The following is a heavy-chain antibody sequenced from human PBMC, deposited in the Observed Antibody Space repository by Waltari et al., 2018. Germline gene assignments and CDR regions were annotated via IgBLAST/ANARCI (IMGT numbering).Heavy chain of an antibody. J-gene: IGHJ4*02. CDR1: GYTFTGYY. CDR2: IIPIFGTA. D-gene: IGHD3-10*01. Sequence: QVQLVQSGAEVKKPGASVKVSCKASGYTFTGYYMHWVRQAPGQGLEWMGGIIPIFGTANYAQKFQGRVTITADESTSTAYMELSSLRSEDTAVYYCASPFGVQGALLGYWGQGTLVTVSS. V-gene: IGHV1-69*01. CDR3: ASPFGVQGALLGY.